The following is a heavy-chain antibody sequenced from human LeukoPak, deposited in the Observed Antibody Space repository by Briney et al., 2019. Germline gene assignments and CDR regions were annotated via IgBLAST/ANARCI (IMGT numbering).Heavy chain of an antibody. D-gene: IGHD3/OR15-3a*01. CDR1: KFTFSNYA. J-gene: IGHJ4*02. CDR3: AKRSNFWTGYLDY. Sequence: GGSLRLSCTAFKFTFSNYAMSWVRQAPGKGLEWVSVISGSGGSTYYADSVKGRFTISRDNSKDTLFLQMNSLRTEDTAVYYCAKRSNFWTGYLDYWGQGTLVTVSS. V-gene: IGHV3-23*01. CDR2: ISGSGGST.